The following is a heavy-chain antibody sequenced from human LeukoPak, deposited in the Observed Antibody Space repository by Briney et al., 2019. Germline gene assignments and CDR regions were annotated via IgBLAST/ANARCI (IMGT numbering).Heavy chain of an antibody. CDR1: GYTFTSYY. D-gene: IGHD3-16*01. Sequence: ASVRVSCKASGYTFTSYYMHWVRQAPGQGLEWMGIINPSGGSTSYAQKFQGRVTMTRDMSTSTVYMELSSLRSEDTAVYYCARGMSLGELRYWGQGTLVTVSS. J-gene: IGHJ4*02. CDR2: INPSGGST. CDR3: ARGMSLGELRY. V-gene: IGHV1-46*01.